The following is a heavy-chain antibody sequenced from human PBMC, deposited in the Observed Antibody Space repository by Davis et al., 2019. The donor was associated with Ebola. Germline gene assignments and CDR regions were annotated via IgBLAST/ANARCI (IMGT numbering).Heavy chain of an antibody. Sequence: GESLKISCAASGFTFSSYTMHWVRQAPGKGLEWVAVISYDGSNEYYADSVKDRFTIARDNSKNTLYLQMNSLRAEDTAVYYCARDLPGGDWYFDLWGRGTLVTVSS. CDR2: ISYDGSNE. J-gene: IGHJ2*01. V-gene: IGHV3-30-3*01. D-gene: IGHD1-14*01. CDR1: GFTFSSYT. CDR3: ARDLPGGDWYFDL.